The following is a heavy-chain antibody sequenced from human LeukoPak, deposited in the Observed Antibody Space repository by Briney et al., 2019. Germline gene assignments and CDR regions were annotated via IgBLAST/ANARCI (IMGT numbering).Heavy chain of an antibody. CDR2: IWYDGSNK. J-gene: IGHJ6*02. Sequence: GGSLRLSCAASGFTFSSYGMHWVRQAPGKGLEWVAVIWYDGSNKYYADSVKGRFTISRDNSKNTLYLQMNSLRAEDTAVYYCARDGYFGWLEASSDYYYGMDVWGQGTTVTVSS. CDR1: GFTFSSYG. V-gene: IGHV3-33*01. CDR3: ARDGYFGWLEASSDYYYGMDV. D-gene: IGHD3-9*01.